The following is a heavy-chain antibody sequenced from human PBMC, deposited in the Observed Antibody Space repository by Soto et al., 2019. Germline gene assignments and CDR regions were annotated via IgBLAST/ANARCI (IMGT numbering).Heavy chain of an antibody. CDR3: AGTTLSPIEGYYYYGMDV. Sequence: GESLKISCKGSGYSFTSYWISWVRQMPGKGLEWMGRIDPSDSYTNYSPSFQGHVAISADKSISTAYLQWSSLKASDTAMYYCAGTTLSPIEGYYYYGMDVWGQGTTVTVSS. V-gene: IGHV5-10-1*01. J-gene: IGHJ6*02. CDR2: IDPSDSYT. CDR1: GYSFTSYW. D-gene: IGHD4-17*01.